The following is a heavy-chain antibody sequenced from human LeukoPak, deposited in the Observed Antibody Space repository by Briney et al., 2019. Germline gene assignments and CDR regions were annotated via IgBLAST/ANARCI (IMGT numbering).Heavy chain of an antibody. V-gene: IGHV1-69*13. J-gene: IGHJ4*02. CDR3: AREGRNWNDLQFDY. D-gene: IGHD1-1*01. CDR2: IIPIFGTA. CDR1: GYTFTSYA. Sequence: SVKVSCKASGYTFTSYAISWVRQAPGQGLEWMGGIIPIFGTANYAQKFQGRVTITADESTSTAYMELSSLRSEDTAVYYCAREGRNWNDLQFDYWGQGTLVTVSS.